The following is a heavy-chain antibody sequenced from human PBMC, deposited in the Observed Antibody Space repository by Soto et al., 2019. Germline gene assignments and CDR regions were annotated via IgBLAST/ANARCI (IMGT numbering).Heavy chain of an antibody. CDR3: ARPLAMDV. CDR2: IYPGDSEA. Sequence: GEPLKISCKGSGYDFTSFWIGWVRQMPGKGLEWMGIIYPGDSEAKYSPSFQGQVTISADKSISTAYLQWSSLKASDTAMYYCARPLAMDVWGQGTTVTVSS. V-gene: IGHV5-51*01. CDR1: GYDFTSFW. J-gene: IGHJ6*02.